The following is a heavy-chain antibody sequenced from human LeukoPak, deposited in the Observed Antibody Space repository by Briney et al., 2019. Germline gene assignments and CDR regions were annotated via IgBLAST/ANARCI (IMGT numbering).Heavy chain of an antibody. J-gene: IGHJ4*02. Sequence: SETLSLTCTVSGGSISSYYWSWIRQPPGKGLEWIGNNDYTGGANYDPSLKSRVTILVDTSKNQFSLKLISVTAADTAVYFCARNGPHYYDNSGYLDSWGQGALVTVSS. V-gene: IGHV4-59*01. CDR2: NDYTGGA. CDR1: GGSISSYY. CDR3: ARNGPHYYDNSGYLDS. D-gene: IGHD3-22*01.